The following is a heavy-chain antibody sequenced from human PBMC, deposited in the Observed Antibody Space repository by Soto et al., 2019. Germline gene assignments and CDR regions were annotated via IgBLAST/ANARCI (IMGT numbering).Heavy chain of an antibody. D-gene: IGHD4-17*01. Sequence: KTSETLSLTCAVYGGSFSGYYWSWIRQPPGKGLEWIGEINHSGSTNYNPSLKSRVTISVDTSKNQFSLKLSSVTAADTAVYYCARRPRRATVTPIDYWGQGTLVTVSS. CDR2: INHSGST. V-gene: IGHV4-34*01. CDR3: ARRPRRATVTPIDY. J-gene: IGHJ4*02. CDR1: GGSFSGYY.